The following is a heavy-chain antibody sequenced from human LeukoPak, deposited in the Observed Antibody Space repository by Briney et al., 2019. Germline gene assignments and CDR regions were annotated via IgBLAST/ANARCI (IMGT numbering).Heavy chain of an antibody. V-gene: IGHV3-48*03. CDR2: ISSSGTTI. Sequence: GGSLRLSCAASGFTFSSYAMSWVRQAPGKGLEWLSYISSSGTTIYYADSVKGRFTISRDNAKNSLYLQMNSLRAEDTAVYYCARRYCSSTSCLIDYWGQGTLVTVSS. D-gene: IGHD2-2*01. CDR1: GFTFSSYA. CDR3: ARRYCSSTSCLIDY. J-gene: IGHJ4*02.